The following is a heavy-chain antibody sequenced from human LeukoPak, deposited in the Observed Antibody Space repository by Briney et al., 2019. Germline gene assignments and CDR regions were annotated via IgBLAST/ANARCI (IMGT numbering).Heavy chain of an antibody. Sequence: ASVKVSCKASGYTFTGYYMHWVRQAPGQGLEWMGWINPNSGNTGYAQKFQGRVTITRNTSISTAYMELSSLRSEDTAVYYCARSYYYDSSGYPPGAFDIWGQGTMVTVSS. V-gene: IGHV1-8*03. CDR3: ARSYYYDSSGYPPGAFDI. CDR2: INPNSGNT. J-gene: IGHJ3*02. CDR1: GYTFTGYY. D-gene: IGHD3-22*01.